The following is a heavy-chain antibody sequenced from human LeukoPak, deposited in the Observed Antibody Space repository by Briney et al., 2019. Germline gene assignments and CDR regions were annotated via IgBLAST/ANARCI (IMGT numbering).Heavy chain of an antibody. J-gene: IGHJ4*02. Sequence: GGSLRLSCAASGLIVSNNYMSWVRQAPGKGLEWVSIVYSGGHTYYADSVKGRFTISRDKSKNTLYLQMSSLRAEDTAVYYCAKDPSGSYHGDYWGQGTLVTVSS. D-gene: IGHD1-26*01. CDR1: GLIVSNNY. CDR3: AKDPSGSYHGDY. V-gene: IGHV3-53*01. CDR2: VYSGGHT.